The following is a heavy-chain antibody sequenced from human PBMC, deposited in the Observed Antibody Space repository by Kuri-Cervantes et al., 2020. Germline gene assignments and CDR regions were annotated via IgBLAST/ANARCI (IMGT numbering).Heavy chain of an antibody. Sequence: GGSLRLSCAASGFTSSSYAMHWVRQAPGKGLEWVAVISYDGSNKYYADSVKGRFTISRDNAKNSLYLQMNSLRAEDTAVYYCAREQIVVGLVGYYYYGMDVWGQGATVTVSS. J-gene: IGHJ6*02. CDR2: ISYDGSNK. CDR1: GFTSSSYA. CDR3: AREQIVVGLVGYYYYGMDV. D-gene: IGHD3-22*01. V-gene: IGHV3-30-3*01.